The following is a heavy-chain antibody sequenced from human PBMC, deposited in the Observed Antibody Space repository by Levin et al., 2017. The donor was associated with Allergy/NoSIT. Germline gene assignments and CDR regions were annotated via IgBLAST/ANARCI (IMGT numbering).Heavy chain of an antibody. CDR2: IYYSGIA. D-gene: IGHD2-15*01. CDR1: GASIRSSNYY. J-gene: IGHJ4*02. V-gene: IGHV4-39*07. CDR3: ARELGRSGYFDY. Sequence: SETLSLTCTVSGASIRSSNYYWGWIRQPPGTGLEWIGCIYYSGIADYSPSLKSRVTFSVDTSKNQFSLKLTSVTAADTAVYYCARELGRSGYFDYWGQGPLATVSS.